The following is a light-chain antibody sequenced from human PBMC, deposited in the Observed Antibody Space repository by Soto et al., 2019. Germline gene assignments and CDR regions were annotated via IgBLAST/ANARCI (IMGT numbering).Light chain of an antibody. Sequence: DIQMTQSPSTRSASVGDRVTITFRASQSISSWLAWYQQKPGKAHKPLIYDASSLESGVPSRFSGSGSGREFTLTISSLQPDDFATYCCQQYNSYWTFGQGTKVDTK. V-gene: IGKV1-5*01. CDR2: DAS. J-gene: IGKJ1*01. CDR3: QQYNSYWT. CDR1: QSISSW.